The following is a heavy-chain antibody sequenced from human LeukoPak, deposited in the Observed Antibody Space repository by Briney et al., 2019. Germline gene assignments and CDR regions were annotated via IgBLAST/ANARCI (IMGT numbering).Heavy chain of an antibody. Sequence: PGGSLRLSCAASGFTYSNYWMSWLRQAPGKGLEWVANIQVDGSEKYYVDSVKGRFTISRDNAKNSLYLQMNSLRAEDTAVYYCARDGGSGNPGADYWGQGTLVTVSS. J-gene: IGHJ4*02. CDR3: ARDGGSGNPGADY. V-gene: IGHV3-7*01. D-gene: IGHD2-15*01. CDR1: GFTYSNYW. CDR2: IQVDGSEK.